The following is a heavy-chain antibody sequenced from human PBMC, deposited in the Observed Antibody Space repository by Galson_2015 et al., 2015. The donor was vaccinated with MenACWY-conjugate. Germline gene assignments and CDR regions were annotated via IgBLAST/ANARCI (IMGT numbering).Heavy chain of an antibody. CDR1: GFTFSSYA. CDR2: SDSGGST. CDR3: AKAPHVNIVATPPDY. V-gene: IGHV3-23*01. J-gene: IGHJ4*02. D-gene: IGHD5-12*01. Sequence: SLRLSCAASGFTFSSYAMSWVRQAPGKGLEWVSASDSGGSTYYADSVKGRFTISRDNSKNTLYLQMNSLRAEDTAVFYCAKAPHVNIVATPPDYWAREPWSPSPQ.